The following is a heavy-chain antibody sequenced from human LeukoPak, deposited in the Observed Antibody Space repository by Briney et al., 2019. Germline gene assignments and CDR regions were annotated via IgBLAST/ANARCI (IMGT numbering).Heavy chain of an antibody. D-gene: IGHD3-9*01. CDR2: IYYSGST. CDR1: GGSISSGGYY. V-gene: IGHV4-31*03. J-gene: IGHJ4*02. CDR3: ARTTDLLTGYYFFDH. Sequence: SETLSLTCTVSGGSISSGGYYWSWIRQHPGQGLEWIGYIYYSGSTYYNPSLESRFTISVDTSKNQFSLKLSSVTAADTAVFYCARTTDLLTGYYFFDHWGQGTLVTVSS.